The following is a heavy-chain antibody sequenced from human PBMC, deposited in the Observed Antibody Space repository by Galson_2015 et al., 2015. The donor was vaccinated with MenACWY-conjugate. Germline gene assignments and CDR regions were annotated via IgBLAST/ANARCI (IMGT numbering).Heavy chain of an antibody. D-gene: IGHD3-22*01. Sequence: CAIPGDSVSSNSAAWNWIRQSPSRGLEWLGRTYYRSKWYNDYAVSVKSRITINPDTSKNQFSLQLNSVTPEDTAVYYCARLLASSGPNDAFDIWGQGTMVTVSS. V-gene: IGHV6-1*01. CDR1: GDSVSSNSAA. CDR2: TYYRSKWYN. J-gene: IGHJ3*02. CDR3: ARLLASSGPNDAFDI.